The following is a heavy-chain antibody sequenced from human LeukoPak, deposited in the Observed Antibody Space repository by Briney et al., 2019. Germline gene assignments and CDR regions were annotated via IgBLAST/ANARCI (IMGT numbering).Heavy chain of an antibody. CDR1: GGSFSGYY. CDR2: ISHSGST. Sequence: SETLSLTCAVYGGSFSGYYWTWIRQPPGKGLEWIGEISHSGSTNYNPSLKSRVTISVDTSKNQFSLKLSSVTAADTAVYYCAAQYSGYVRLDYWGQGTLVTVSS. J-gene: IGHJ4*02. CDR3: AAQYSGYVRLDY. V-gene: IGHV4-34*01. D-gene: IGHD5-12*01.